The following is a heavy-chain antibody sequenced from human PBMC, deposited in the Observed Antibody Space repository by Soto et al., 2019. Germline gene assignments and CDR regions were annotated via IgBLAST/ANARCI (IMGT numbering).Heavy chain of an antibody. CDR2: IIPIFGTA. CDR1: GCAFSIYA. D-gene: IGHD6-13*01. V-gene: IGHV1-69*13. CDR3: ARERGSSIAAAGTINYYYGMDV. J-gene: IGHJ6*02. Sequence: SVNGYWKAAGCAFSIYAISWGRQAPGQGLEWMGGIIPIFGTANYAQKFQGRVTITADESTSTAYMELSSLRSEDTAVYYCARERGSSIAAAGTINYYYGMDVWGQGTTVTVSS.